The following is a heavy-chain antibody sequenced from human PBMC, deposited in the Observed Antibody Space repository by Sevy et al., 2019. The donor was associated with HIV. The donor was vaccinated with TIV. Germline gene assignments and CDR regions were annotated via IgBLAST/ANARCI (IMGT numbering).Heavy chain of an antibody. CDR1: GFTFSSYS. Sequence: GGSLRLSCAASGFTFSSYSMNWVRQAPGKGLEWVSSISGSSNYLYYAESLKGRFIISRDNAKNTLYLQINSLRADDTAVYYCATGPPDGSYDYFDYWGQGTLITVSS. V-gene: IGHV3-21*06. D-gene: IGHD1-26*01. J-gene: IGHJ4*02. CDR3: ATGPPDGSYDYFDY. CDR2: ISGSSNYL.